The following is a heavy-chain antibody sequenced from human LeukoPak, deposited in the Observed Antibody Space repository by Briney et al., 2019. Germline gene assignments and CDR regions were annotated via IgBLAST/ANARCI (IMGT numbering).Heavy chain of an antibody. D-gene: IGHD3-10*01. CDR2: IYYSGST. CDR3: ARHVRITLIRGARGYYHYYMDV. V-gene: IGHV4-39*01. Sequence: SETLSLTCTVSGGSISSSSYYWGWIRQPPGKGLEWIGNIYYSGSTPYNPSLKSRVTISVDTSKNQFSLKLTSVTAADTAVYYCARHVRITLIRGARGYYHYYMDVWGKGTTVTVSS. CDR1: GGSISSSSYY. J-gene: IGHJ6*03.